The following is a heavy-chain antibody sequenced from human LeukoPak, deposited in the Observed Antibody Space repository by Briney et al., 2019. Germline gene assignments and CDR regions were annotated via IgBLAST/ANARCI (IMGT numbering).Heavy chain of an antibody. J-gene: IGHJ4*02. CDR3: AREYYGDFLTFDY. V-gene: IGHV3-48*04. D-gene: IGHD4-17*01. CDR1: GFTFSSYS. Sequence: GGSLRLSCAASGFTFSSYSMNWVRQAPGKGLEWVSYISSSSSSIYYADSVKGRFTISRDNAKNSLYLQMNSLRAEDTAVYYCAREYYGDFLTFDYWGQGTLVTVSS. CDR2: ISSSSSSI.